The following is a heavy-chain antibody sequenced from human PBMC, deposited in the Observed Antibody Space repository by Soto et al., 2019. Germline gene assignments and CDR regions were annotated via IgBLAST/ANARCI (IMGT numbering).Heavy chain of an antibody. Sequence: QVQLVQSGAEVKKPGASVKVSCKASGYTFTSYYMHWVRQAPGQGLEWMGIINPSGGSTSYAQKFQGRVTMTGDTSTSTGYMELSSLRSEDTAVYYCARVDIVWSSSWYVFDYWGQGTLVTVSS. CDR1: GYTFTSYY. CDR3: ARVDIVWSSSWYVFDY. D-gene: IGHD6-13*01. CDR2: INPSGGST. V-gene: IGHV1-46*03. J-gene: IGHJ4*02.